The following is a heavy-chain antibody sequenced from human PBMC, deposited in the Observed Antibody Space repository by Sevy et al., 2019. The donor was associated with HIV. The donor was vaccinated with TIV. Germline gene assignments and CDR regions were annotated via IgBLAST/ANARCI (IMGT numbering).Heavy chain of an antibody. J-gene: IGHJ4*02. V-gene: IGHV3-33*01. CDR2: IWSDGAYQ. CDR1: GFTFSNYA. CDR3: ARGGYYYDNAAYYALDS. D-gene: IGHD3-22*01. Sequence: GGSLRLSCAATGFTFSNYAMHWVRQAPGKGMEWVAIIWSDGAYQYHGASVKGRFTISRDNSKNTLYLQMNNVRAEDTAVYYCARGGYYYDNAAYYALDSWGQGTLVTVSS.